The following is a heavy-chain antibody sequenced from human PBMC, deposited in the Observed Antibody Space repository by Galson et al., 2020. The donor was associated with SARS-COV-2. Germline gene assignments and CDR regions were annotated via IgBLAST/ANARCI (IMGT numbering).Heavy chain of an antibody. V-gene: IGHV1-8*01. J-gene: IGHJ4*02. CDR1: GYTFTDYD. Sequence: ASVKVSCKASGYTFTDYDINWVRQAAGQGLECMGWMNPNSGNTGYAQKFQGRVTMTRNSAISTAYMELSSLRYDDTAMYFCARVPLLGDCSASGGSCYRFDYWGQGSLVTVSS. D-gene: IGHD2-15*01. CDR3: ARVPLLGDCSASGGSCYRFDY. CDR2: MNPNSGNT.